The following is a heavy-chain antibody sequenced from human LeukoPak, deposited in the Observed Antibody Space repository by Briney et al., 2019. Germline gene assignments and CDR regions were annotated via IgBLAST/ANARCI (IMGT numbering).Heavy chain of an antibody. CDR1: GGTFSSYA. CDR3: ARDRGYCSGGSCPAALDY. J-gene: IGHJ4*02. V-gene: IGHV1-69*04. D-gene: IGHD2-15*01. CDR2: IIPIFGIA. Sequence: SVKVSCKASGGTFSSYAISWVRQAPGQGLEWMGRIIPIFGIANYAQKFQGRVTITAYKSTSTAYMELSSLRSEDTAVYYCARDRGYCSGGSCPAALDYWGQGTLVTVSS.